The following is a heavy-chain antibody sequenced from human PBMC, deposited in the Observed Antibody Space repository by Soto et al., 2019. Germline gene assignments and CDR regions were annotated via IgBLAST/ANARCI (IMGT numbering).Heavy chain of an antibody. D-gene: IGHD6-19*01. CDR3: ARDMYSSDYFVKWFEP. CDR2: ISKDGMNK. CDR1: GFSFSSYA. Sequence: QVRLVESGGGVVQPGRSLRLSCTASGFSFSSYAMYWFRQPPGKGLEWVAVISKDGMNKNYADSVKGRVTVSRDNANYSLDLQLNSLRGEDTAMYYCARDMYSSDYFVKWFEPWVQGTLVTVSS. V-gene: IGHV3-30*04. J-gene: IGHJ5*02.